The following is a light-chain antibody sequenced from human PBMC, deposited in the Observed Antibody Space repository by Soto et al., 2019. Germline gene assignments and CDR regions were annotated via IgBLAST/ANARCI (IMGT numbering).Light chain of an antibody. CDR2: AAS. CDR1: QSLSSN. Sequence: EIVLTHSPGTLSLSPWEIATLSCGASQSLSSNLAWYQQKPGQAPRLLIYAASTRATGIPARFSGSGSGTEFTLTISSLQSEDFAVYYCQQYHIWPPWTFGQGTKVDIK. J-gene: IGKJ1*01. CDR3: QQYHIWPPWT. V-gene: IGKV3-15*01.